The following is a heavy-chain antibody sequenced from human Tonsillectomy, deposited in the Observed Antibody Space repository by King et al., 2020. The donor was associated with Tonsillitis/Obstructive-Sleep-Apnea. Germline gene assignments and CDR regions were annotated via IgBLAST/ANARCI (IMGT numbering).Heavy chain of an antibody. V-gene: IGHV4-39*01. J-gene: IGHJ4*02. CDR2: IYYSGST. CDR3: ARGGGSGYPPFHFDY. CDR1: GGSISSSSYY. Sequence: QLQESGPGLVKPSETLSLTCTVSGGSISSSSYYWGWIRQPPGKGLEWIGSIYYSGSTYYNPSLKSRVTISVDTSKNQFSLKLSSVTAADTAVYYCARGGGSGYPPFHFDYWGQGTLVTVSS. D-gene: IGHD3-22*01.